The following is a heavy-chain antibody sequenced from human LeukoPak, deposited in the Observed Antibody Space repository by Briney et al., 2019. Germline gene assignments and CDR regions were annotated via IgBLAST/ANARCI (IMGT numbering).Heavy chain of an antibody. CDR1: GGTINTRSYY. V-gene: IGHV3-7*01. D-gene: IGHD3-10*01. CDR2: INPDGSGK. Sequence: ETLSLTCTVSGGTINTRSYYWVWIRQSPGKGLEWVAIINPDGSGKYYVDSVKGRFTISRDNAKNSLYLQMSSLRAEDTAVYYCARGGHRQKEFWGQGTLVTVSS. J-gene: IGHJ4*02. CDR3: ARGGHRQKEF.